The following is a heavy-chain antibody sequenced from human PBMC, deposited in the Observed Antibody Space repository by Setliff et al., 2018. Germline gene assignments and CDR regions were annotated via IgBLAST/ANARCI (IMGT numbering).Heavy chain of an antibody. CDR1: GVTVSDAW. CDR2: IKSKTDGGTT. J-gene: IGHJ4*02. D-gene: IGHD4-17*01. CDR3: ASDIHNDYDYFDY. V-gene: IGHV3-15*01. Sequence: PGGSLRLSCAASGVTVSDAWMGWVRQTPGKGLDWVGRIKSKTDGGTTDYAAPVKGRFIISRDDSKNTAYLQMNSLKTEDTAVYYCASDIHNDYDYFDYWGQGIQVTVSS.